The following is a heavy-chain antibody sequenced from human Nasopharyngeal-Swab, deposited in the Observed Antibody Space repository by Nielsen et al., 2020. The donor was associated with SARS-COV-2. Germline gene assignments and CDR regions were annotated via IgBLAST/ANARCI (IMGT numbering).Heavy chain of an antibody. Sequence: SLKISCAASGFTFSSYGMHWVRQAPGKGLEWVSGISWNSGSIGYADSVKGRFTISRDNAKNSLYLQMNSLRAEDTALYYCASLSDTAMVLYGMDVWGQGTTVTVSS. CDR1: GFTFSSYG. D-gene: IGHD5-18*01. J-gene: IGHJ6*02. CDR2: ISWNSGSI. CDR3: ASLSDTAMVLYGMDV. V-gene: IGHV3-9*01.